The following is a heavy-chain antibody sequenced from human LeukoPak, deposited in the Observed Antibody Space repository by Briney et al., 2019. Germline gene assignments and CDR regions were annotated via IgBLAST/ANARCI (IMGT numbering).Heavy chain of an antibody. CDR3: ASRGELLWFGELWVH. V-gene: IGHV3-11*04. CDR1: GFTFSDYY. D-gene: IGHD3-10*01. Sequence: GGSLRLSCAASGFTFSDYYMSWIRQAPGKGLEWVSYISSSGSTIYYADSVKGRFTISRDNAKNSLYLQMNSLRAEDTAVYYCASRGELLWFGELWVHWGQGTLVTVSS. J-gene: IGHJ4*02. CDR2: ISSSGSTI.